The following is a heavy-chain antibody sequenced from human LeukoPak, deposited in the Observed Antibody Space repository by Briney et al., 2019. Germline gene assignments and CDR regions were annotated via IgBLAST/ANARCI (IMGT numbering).Heavy chain of an antibody. CDR2: ISSSSSTI. Sequence: GGSLRLSCAASGFTFSSYSMNWVRQAPGKGLEWVSYISSSSSTIYYADSVKGRFTISRDNAKNSLYLQMNSLRAEDTAVYYCAKEVAMVSWGQGTLVTVSS. CDR3: AKEVAMVS. V-gene: IGHV3-48*01. J-gene: IGHJ4*02. CDR1: GFTFSSYS. D-gene: IGHD5-18*01.